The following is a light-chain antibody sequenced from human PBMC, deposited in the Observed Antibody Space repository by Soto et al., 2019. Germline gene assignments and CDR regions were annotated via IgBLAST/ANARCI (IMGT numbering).Light chain of an antibody. J-gene: IGKJ1*01. CDR1: QSVSSN. CDR3: QQYNNWPRT. V-gene: IGKV3-15*01. CDR2: DAS. Sequence: EIVMTQSPATLSVSPGERATLSCRASQSVSSNLAWYQQKLGQTPRLLIYDASTRATGIPARFSGSGSGTEFTLTISSLQSEDFAVYYCQQYNNWPRTFGQGTKVEI.